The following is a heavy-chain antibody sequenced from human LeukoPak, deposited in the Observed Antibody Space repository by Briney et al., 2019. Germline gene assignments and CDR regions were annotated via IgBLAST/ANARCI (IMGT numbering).Heavy chain of an antibody. D-gene: IGHD3-10*01. CDR2: INPNSGGT. CDR1: GYTFTSCG. CDR3: ARGRSGYYYMDV. V-gene: IGHV1-2*02. J-gene: IGHJ6*03. Sequence: ASVKVSCKASGYTFTSCGINWVRQAPGQGLEWMGWINPNSGGTNYAQKFQGRVTMTRATSISTAYMELSRLRSDDTAVYYCARGRSGYYYMDVWGKGNTVTISS.